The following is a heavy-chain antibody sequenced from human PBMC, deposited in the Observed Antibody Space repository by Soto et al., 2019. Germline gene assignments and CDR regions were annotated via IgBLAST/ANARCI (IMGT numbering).Heavy chain of an antibody. CDR3: VRTSLVVAAATREDY. J-gene: IGHJ4*02. D-gene: IGHD2-15*01. Sequence: EVQLVESGGGLVQPGGSLRLSCAASGFTFSSYWMHWVRQAPGKGLVWVSRINSDGSSTSYADSVKGRFTISRDNAKNTLYLQMNRLSAEHTAVYYCVRTSLVVAAATREDYWGQGTLVTVSS. V-gene: IGHV3-74*01. CDR1: GFTFSSYW. CDR2: INSDGSST.